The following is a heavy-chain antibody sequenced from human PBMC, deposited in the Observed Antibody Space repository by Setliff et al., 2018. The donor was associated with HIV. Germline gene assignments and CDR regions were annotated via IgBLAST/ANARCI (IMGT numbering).Heavy chain of an antibody. CDR1: GGSISTYY. Sequence: SETLSLTCTVSGGSISTYYWSWIRQPAGKGLEWMREINHSGITNDNPSLKSRVTISVDTSKNQFSLKLRSVTAADTAVYYCARVTITTVRGVGYFYYFYMDVWGKGTTVTVSS. CDR2: INHSGIT. CDR3: ARVTITTVRGVGYFYYFYMDV. J-gene: IGHJ6*03. V-gene: IGHV4-34*01. D-gene: IGHD3-10*01.